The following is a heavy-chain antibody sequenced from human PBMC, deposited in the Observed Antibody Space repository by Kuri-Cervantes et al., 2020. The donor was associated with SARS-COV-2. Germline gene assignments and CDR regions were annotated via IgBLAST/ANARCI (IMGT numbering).Heavy chain of an antibody. CDR3: ARRVVRGVIPYYYYGMDV. CDR2: ISYDGSNK. J-gene: IGHJ6*02. CDR1: GFTFSSYG. Sequence: LSLTCAASGFTFSSYGMHWVRQAPGKGLEWVAVISYDGSNKYYADSVKGRFTISRDNSKNTLYLQMNSLRSEDTAVYYCARRVVRGVIPYYYYGMDVWGQGTTVTVSS. V-gene: IGHV3-30*03. D-gene: IGHD3-10*01.